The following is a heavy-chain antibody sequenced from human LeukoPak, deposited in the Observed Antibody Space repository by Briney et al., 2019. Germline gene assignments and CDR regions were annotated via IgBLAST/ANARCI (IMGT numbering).Heavy chain of an antibody. Sequence: SETLSLTCTVSGGSISSYYWSWIRQPPGKELEWIGYIHYSGSTNNNPSLKSRVTMSVDTSKNQFSLKLTSVTAADTAVYYCARGGSSSSWPFYYWGQGTLVTVSS. CDR3: ARGGSSSSWPFYY. CDR2: IHYSGST. V-gene: IGHV4-59*01. CDR1: GGSISSYY. D-gene: IGHD6-13*01. J-gene: IGHJ4*02.